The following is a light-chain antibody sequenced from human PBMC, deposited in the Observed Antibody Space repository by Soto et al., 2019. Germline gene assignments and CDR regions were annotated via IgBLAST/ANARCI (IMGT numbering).Light chain of an antibody. J-gene: IGLJ3*02. CDR3: AAWDDRLSAWV. V-gene: IGLV1-47*02. CDR2: SSK. CDR1: TPNIGYND. Sequence: QSVLTQSPSASGTPGQRVAFSCSGSTPNIGYNDVYWYQQFPGTAPKLLIYSSKKRPSGVPDRFSGSKSGTSASLAISGLRSEDEADIYCAAWDDRLSAWVFGGGTKLTVL.